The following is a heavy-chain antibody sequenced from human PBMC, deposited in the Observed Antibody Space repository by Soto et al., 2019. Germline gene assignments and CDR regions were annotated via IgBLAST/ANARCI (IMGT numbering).Heavy chain of an antibody. CDR1: GFTFSSCA. D-gene: IGHD3-10*01. V-gene: IGHV3-23*01. Sequence: GSLRLSCAASGFTFSSCAMGWVCQTPGKGLEWVSDIIDSGASTYYADSVKGRFTISRDNSKSTLYLQMNSLRAEDTAVYYCERLGPYDSGSYSFRYNWFDPWGQGT. CDR2: IIDSGAST. CDR3: ERLGPYDSGSYSFRYNWFDP. J-gene: IGHJ5*02.